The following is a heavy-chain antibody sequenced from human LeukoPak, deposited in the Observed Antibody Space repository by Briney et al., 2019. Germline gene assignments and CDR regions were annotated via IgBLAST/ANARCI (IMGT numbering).Heavy chain of an antibody. J-gene: IGHJ5*02. CDR1: GGSFSGYY. Sequence: SETLSLTCAVYGGSFSGYYWSWLRQPPGKGLDGVGEINLTESTNYKPSLKSRVNISVDTSKNQFSLKLSSVPAADTAVYYCARRLEWLPRTFDPWGQGTLVTVSS. D-gene: IGHD3-3*01. CDR3: ARRLEWLPRTFDP. V-gene: IGHV4-34*01. CDR2: INLTEST.